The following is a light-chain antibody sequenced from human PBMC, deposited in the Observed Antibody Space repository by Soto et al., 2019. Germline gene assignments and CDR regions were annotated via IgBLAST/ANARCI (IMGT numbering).Light chain of an antibody. CDR3: QQYDTLPPLRS. CDR1: QDISNF. Sequence: DIQMTQSPSSLSASVGDRVTITCQASQDISNFLNWFQQKPGKAPKLLIYDASNLATGVPSRFSGSGSGTDFTFTINNLQPEDIATYYCQQYDTLPPLRSFGPGTKVDL. V-gene: IGKV1-33*01. CDR2: DAS. J-gene: IGKJ3*01.